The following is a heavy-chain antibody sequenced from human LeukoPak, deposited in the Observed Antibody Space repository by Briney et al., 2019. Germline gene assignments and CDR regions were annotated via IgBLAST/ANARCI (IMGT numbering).Heavy chain of an antibody. CDR3: ARDLYCSGGSCRDY. CDR2: IYYSGST. Sequence: PSETLSLTCTVSGGSISSYYWSWIRQPPGKGLEWSGYIYYSGSTNYNPSLKSRVTISVDTSKNQFSLKLSSVTAADTAVYYCARDLYCSGGSCRDYWGQGTLVTVSS. V-gene: IGHV4-59*01. D-gene: IGHD2-15*01. J-gene: IGHJ4*02. CDR1: GGSISSYY.